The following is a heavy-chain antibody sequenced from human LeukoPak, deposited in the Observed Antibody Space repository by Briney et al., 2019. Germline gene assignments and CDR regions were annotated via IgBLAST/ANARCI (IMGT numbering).Heavy chain of an antibody. J-gene: IGHJ6*03. D-gene: IGHD3-3*01. CDR2: ISAYNGNT. Sequence: ASVKVSCKASGYTFTSYGISWVRHAPGQGLEWMGWISAYNGNTNYAQKLQGRVTMTTDTSTSTAYMELRSLRSDDTAVYYCARLRFLEWLLGGYYYYMDVWGKGTTVTVSS. CDR3: ARLRFLEWLLGGYYYYMDV. CDR1: GYTFTSYG. V-gene: IGHV1-18*01.